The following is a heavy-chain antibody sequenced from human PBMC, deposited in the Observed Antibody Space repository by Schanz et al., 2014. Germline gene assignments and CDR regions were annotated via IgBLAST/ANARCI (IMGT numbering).Heavy chain of an antibody. CDR1: GYTFSDYY. D-gene: IGHD5-12*01. V-gene: IGHV1-18*04. CDR2: ISPYNGNT. CDR3: ARGGGPEDVFDI. Sequence: QVQLVQSGAEVKKPGASVKVSCKASGYTFSDYYIHWVRQAPGQGLEWMGWISPYNGNTNYAQKLQGRVTITADRSTSTAYMELSSLRSDDTAVYYCARGGGPEDVFDIWGQGTILTVSS. J-gene: IGHJ3*02.